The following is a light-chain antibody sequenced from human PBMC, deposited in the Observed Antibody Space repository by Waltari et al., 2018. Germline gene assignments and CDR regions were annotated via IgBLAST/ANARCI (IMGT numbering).Light chain of an antibody. J-gene: IGLJ2*01. CDR3: QAWDSNTFVV. CDR2: QDS. V-gene: IGLV3-1*01. CDR1: NLEHTY. Sequence: SYELTPPPSVSVSPGQTASITCSGDNLEHTYVSWYQQKSGQSPVLVIHQDSKRPSEIPERFSGSTSGDTATLTISGTQALDEADYYCQAWDSNTFVVFGGGTKLTVL.